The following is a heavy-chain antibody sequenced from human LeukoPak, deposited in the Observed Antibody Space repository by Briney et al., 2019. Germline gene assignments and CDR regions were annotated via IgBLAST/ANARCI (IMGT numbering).Heavy chain of an antibody. V-gene: IGHV3-64*04. CDR3: ARDRPYYDILTGYYIGEAFDI. J-gene: IGHJ3*02. D-gene: IGHD3-9*01. CDR2: ISSNGGST. Sequence: GGSLRLSCSASGFTFSNYAMHWVRQAPGKGLEYVSAISSNGGSTYYADSVKGRFTISRDNSKNTLYLQMNSLRDEDTAVYYCARDRPYYDILTGYYIGEAFDIWGQGTMVTVSS. CDR1: GFTFSNYA.